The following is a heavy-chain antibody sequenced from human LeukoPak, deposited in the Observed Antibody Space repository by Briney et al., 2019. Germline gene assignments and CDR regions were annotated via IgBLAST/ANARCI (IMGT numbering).Heavy chain of an antibody. D-gene: IGHD3-22*01. CDR2: IYSGGST. CDR1: GFTVSSNY. J-gene: IGHJ6*02. CDR3: AREAKQYYYDSSGSPGLYYYYGMDV. Sequence: GGSLRLSCAASGFTVSSNYMSWVRQAPGKGLEWVSVIYSGGSTYYADSVKGRFTISRDSSKNTLYLQMNSLRAEDTAVYYCAREAKQYYYDSSGSPGLYYYYGMDVWGQGTTVTVSS. V-gene: IGHV3-53*01.